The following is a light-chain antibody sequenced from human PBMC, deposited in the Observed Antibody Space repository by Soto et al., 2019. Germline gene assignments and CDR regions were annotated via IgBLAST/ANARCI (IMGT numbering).Light chain of an antibody. CDR2: GAS. Sequence: DTPMTQSPSSLSASVGDRVTITCQASQDISDYVNWYQQKPGKAPKLLIYGASNLETGVPSRFSGGGSKTDFTFTVSSLQPEDIATYYCQQYDSLPLTFGGGTRVEIK. J-gene: IGKJ4*01. V-gene: IGKV1-33*01. CDR3: QQYDSLPLT. CDR1: QDISDY.